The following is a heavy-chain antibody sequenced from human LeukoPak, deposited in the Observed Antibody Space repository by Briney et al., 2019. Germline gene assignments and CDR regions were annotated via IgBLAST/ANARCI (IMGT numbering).Heavy chain of an antibody. CDR1: GYTLTELS. D-gene: IGHD3-16*02. J-gene: IGHJ4*02. Sequence: ASVKVSCKVSGYTLTELSMHWVRQAPGKGLEWMGGFDPEDGETIYAQKFQGRVTMTEDTSTDTAYVELSSLRSEDTAVYYCATGPTNYDYVWGSYRLRPPFDYWGQGTLVTVSS. CDR2: FDPEDGET. V-gene: IGHV1-24*01. CDR3: ATGPTNYDYVWGSYRLRPPFDY.